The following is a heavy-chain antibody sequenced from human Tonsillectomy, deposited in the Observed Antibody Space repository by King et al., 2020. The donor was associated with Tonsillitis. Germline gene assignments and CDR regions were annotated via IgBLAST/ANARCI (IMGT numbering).Heavy chain of an antibody. J-gene: IGHJ3*02. CDR1: GFTFSSYA. CDR2: ISYDGSNK. Sequence: QLVQSGGGVVQPGRSLRLSCAASGFTFSSYAMHWVRQAPGKGLEWVAVISYDGSNKYYADSVKGRFTISRDNSKNTLYLQMNSLRAEDTAVYYCARADSSGYYYGFGAFDIWGQGTMVTVSS. D-gene: IGHD3-22*01. CDR3: ARADSSGYYYGFGAFDI. V-gene: IGHV3-30*04.